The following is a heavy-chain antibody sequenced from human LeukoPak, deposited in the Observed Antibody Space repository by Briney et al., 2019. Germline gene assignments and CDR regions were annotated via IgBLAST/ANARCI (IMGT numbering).Heavy chain of an antibody. CDR1: GFTFSSYS. D-gene: IGHD3-9*01. Sequence: GGSLRLSCAASGFTFSSYSMNWVRQAPGKGLEWVSSISSSSSYIYYADSVKGRFTISRDNAKNSLYLQVNSLRAEDTAVYYCARDLYDILTGSHGIDYWGQGTLVTVSS. CDR2: ISSSSSYI. V-gene: IGHV3-21*01. J-gene: IGHJ4*02. CDR3: ARDLYDILTGSHGIDY.